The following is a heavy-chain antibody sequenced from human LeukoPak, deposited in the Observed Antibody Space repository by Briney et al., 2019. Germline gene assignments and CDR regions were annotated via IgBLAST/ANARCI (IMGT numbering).Heavy chain of an antibody. D-gene: IGHD3-22*01. V-gene: IGHV3-43D*03. CDR3: ARGPHSSGYYYEPYFDY. Sequence: GGSLRLSCAASGFTFDDCAMHWVRQAPGKGLEWVSLITYDGSRTNYADSVKGRFTISRDNSKNTLYLQMNSLRAEDTAVYYCARGPHSSGYYYEPYFDYWGQGTLVTVSS. CDR1: GFTFDDCA. J-gene: IGHJ4*02. CDR2: ITYDGSRT.